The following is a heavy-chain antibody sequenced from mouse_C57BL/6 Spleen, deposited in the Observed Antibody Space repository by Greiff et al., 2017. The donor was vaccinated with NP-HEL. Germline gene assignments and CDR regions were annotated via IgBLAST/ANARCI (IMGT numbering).Heavy chain of an antibody. Sequence: EVQLQQSGPGLVKPSQSLSLTCSVTGYSITSGYYWNWIRQFPGNKLEWMGYLRYDGSNNYNPTLKSQISITRDTSKNQFFLKLNSVTTEDTATYYCAREDGSSPVSYWGQGTLVTVSA. V-gene: IGHV3-6*01. CDR3: AREDGSSPVSY. CDR2: LRYDGSN. D-gene: IGHD1-1*01. J-gene: IGHJ3*01. CDR1: GYSITSGYY.